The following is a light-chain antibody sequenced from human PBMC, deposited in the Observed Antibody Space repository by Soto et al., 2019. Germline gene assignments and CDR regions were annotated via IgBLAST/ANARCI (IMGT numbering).Light chain of an antibody. V-gene: IGLV2-14*01. CDR2: EVT. CDR1: STDVGGYNA. J-gene: IGLJ1*01. CDR3: NSFRVSHLYV. Sequence: QSALSQPASVSGSPGQTITISCTGTSTDVGGYNAVSWYQHHPGKAPKLIIYEVTHRPSGVSDRFSASKSGNTASLTIPGLQAEDEADYYCNSFRVSHLYVSGTGTTVTV.